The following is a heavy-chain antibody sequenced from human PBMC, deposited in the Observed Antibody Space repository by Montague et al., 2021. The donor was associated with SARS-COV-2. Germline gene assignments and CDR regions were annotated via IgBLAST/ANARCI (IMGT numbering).Heavy chain of an antibody. D-gene: IGHD3-9*01. J-gene: IGHJ3*02. V-gene: IGHV6-1*01. CDR3: ASSGITLTGLDAFDI. CDR1: GDSVSSKSVA. CDR2: TYYRSKWDS. Sequence: CAISGDSVSSKSVAWNWISQSPSRGLEWLGRTYYRSKWDSDYAEXFKXRLVITPDTSKNQVSLQLNSVIPEDTAVYFCASSGITLTGLDAFDIWGQGTMVTVSS.